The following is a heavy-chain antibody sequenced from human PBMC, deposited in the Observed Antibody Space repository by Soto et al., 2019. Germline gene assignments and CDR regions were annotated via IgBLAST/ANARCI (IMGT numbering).Heavy chain of an antibody. CDR1: GITFSSYA. D-gene: IGHD4-17*01. CDR2: ISGSGGST. Sequence: GGSLRLSCAASGITFSSYAMSWVRQAPGKGLEWVSAISGSGGSTYYADSVKGRFTISRDNSKNTLYLQMNSLRAEDTAVYYCAKDLTVFMTTVTTFGHWGQGTLVTVSS. V-gene: IGHV3-23*01. CDR3: AKDLTVFMTTVTTFGH. J-gene: IGHJ4*02.